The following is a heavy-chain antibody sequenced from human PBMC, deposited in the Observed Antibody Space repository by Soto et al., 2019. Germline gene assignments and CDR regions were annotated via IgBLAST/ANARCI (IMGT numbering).Heavy chain of an antibody. CDR1: GGSFSGYY. V-gene: IGHV4-34*01. J-gene: IGHJ4*02. CDR3: ARGHYDF. CDR2: INHSGST. D-gene: IGHD3-3*01. Sequence: SETLSLTFAVYGGSFSGYYWSWIRQPPGKGLEWIGEINHSGSTNYNPSLKSRVTISVDTSKNQFSLKLSSVTAADTAVYCCARGHYDFWGQGTLVT.